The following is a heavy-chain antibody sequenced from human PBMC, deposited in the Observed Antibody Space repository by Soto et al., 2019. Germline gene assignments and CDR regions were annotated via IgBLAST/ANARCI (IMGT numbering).Heavy chain of an antibody. Sequence: SETLSLTCTVSGGSISSGDYYWSWIRQPPGKGLEWIGYIYYSGSTNYNPSLKSRVTISVDTSKNQFSLKLSSVTAADTAVYYCARDLASSGWYGGDYYYGMDVWGQGTTVTVSS. V-gene: IGHV4-61*08. J-gene: IGHJ6*02. CDR3: ARDLASSGWYGGDYYYGMDV. CDR2: IYYSGST. D-gene: IGHD6-19*01. CDR1: GGSISSGDYY.